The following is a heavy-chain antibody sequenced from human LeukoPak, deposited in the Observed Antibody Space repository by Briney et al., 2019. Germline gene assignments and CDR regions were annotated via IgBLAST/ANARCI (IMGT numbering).Heavy chain of an antibody. D-gene: IGHD2-15*01. V-gene: IGHV4-59*08. Sequence: SETLSLTCTVSDGSISSYYWSWIPQPPGKGLEWIGYIHYSGSSAYIPSLKSRVTMSVDTSKNQFSLRLTSVTAADTALYYCARWYCSGDTCFHMDVWGKGTTVTVSS. J-gene: IGHJ6*03. CDR2: IHYSGSS. CDR3: ARWYCSGDTCFHMDV. CDR1: DGSISSYY.